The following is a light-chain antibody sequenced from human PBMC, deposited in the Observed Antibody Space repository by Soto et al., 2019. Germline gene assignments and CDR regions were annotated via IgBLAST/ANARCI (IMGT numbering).Light chain of an antibody. V-gene: IGKV3-11*01. J-gene: IGKJ4*01. CDR3: QQRSSWPLT. CDR2: DES. Sequence: EIVLTQSPATLSLSPGERSTLSFMASQSVSRYLAWYQQKPGQAPRLVIYDESNRATGIPARFSGSGSGTDFTLTISSLEPEDFAVYYCQQRSSWPLTFGGGTKVDIK. CDR1: QSVSRY.